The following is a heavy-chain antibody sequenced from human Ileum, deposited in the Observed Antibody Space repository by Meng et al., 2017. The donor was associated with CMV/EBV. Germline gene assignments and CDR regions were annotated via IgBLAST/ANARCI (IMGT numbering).Heavy chain of an antibody. CDR3: ATTPRVGPSDWFDP. V-gene: IGHV4-39*01. D-gene: IGHD1-26*01. CDR1: GGSISSSSCY. CDR2: IYYSGST. J-gene: IGHJ5*02. Sequence: SGGSISSSSCYWGWIRQPPGKGLGWIGSIYYSGSTYYNPSLKSRITISVDTSKNQFSLKLSSVTAADTAVYYCATTPRVGPSDWFDPWGQGTLVTVSS.